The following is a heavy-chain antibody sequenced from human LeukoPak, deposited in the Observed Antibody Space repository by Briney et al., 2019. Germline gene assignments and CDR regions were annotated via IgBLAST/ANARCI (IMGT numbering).Heavy chain of an antibody. V-gene: IGHV3-23*01. D-gene: IGHD3-10*01. CDR3: AKDPALYYYGKDI. J-gene: IGHJ3*02. CDR2: ISGSGGST. CDR1: GFTFSSYA. Sequence: PGGSLRLSCAASGFTFSSYAMSWVRQAPGKGLEWVSAISGSGGSTYYADSVKGRFTISRDNSKNTVSLQMNSLRVEDTAVYYCAKDPALYYYGKDIWGQGTMVTVSS.